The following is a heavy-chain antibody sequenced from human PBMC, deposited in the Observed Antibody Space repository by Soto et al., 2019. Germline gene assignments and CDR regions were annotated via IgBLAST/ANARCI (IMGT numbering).Heavy chain of an antibody. V-gene: IGHV1-18*01. D-gene: IGHD2-15*01. CDR2: ISAYNGNT. CDR1: GYTFTSDG. J-gene: IGHJ3*02. Sequence: ASVKVSCKASGYTFTSDGISWVRQAPGQGLEWMGWISAYNGNTNYAQKLQGRVTMTTDTSTSTAYMELRSLRSDDTAVYYCARGYCSGGSCYRSGDAFDIWGQGTMVT. CDR3: ARGYCSGGSCYRSGDAFDI.